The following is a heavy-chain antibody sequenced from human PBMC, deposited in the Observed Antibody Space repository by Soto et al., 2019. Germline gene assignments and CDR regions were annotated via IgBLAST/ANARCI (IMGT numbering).Heavy chain of an antibody. V-gene: IGHV4-31*03. Sequence: SETLSLTCTVSGGSISSGGYYWSWIRQHPGKGLEWIGYIYYSGSTYYNPSLKSRVTISVDTSKNQFSLKLSSVTAADTAVYYCARWQDIVVVVAALHGWFDPWGQGTLVTVSS. CDR3: ARWQDIVVVVAALHGWFDP. D-gene: IGHD2-15*01. CDR2: IYYSGST. J-gene: IGHJ5*02. CDR1: GGSISSGGYY.